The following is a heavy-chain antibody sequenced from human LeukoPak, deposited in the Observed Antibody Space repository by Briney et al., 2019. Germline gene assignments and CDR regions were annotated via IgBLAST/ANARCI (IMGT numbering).Heavy chain of an antibody. CDR1: GYTFTSYD. D-gene: IGHD3-10*01. J-gene: IGHJ3*02. V-gene: IGHV1-8*01. CDR3: ARWGSGTELLRVDAFDI. Sequence: GASVKVSCKASGYTFTSYDINWVRQATGQGLEWMGWMNPNSGNTGYAQKFQGRVTMTRSTSISTAYMELSSLRSEDTAVYYCARWGSGTELLRVDAFDIWGQGTMVTVSS. CDR2: MNPNSGNT.